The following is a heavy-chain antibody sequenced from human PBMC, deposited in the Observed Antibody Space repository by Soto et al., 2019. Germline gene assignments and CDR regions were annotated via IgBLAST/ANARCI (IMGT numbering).Heavy chain of an antibody. V-gene: IGHV3-30-3*01. CDR2: ISYDGNNK. Sequence: QVQLVESGGGVVQPGRSLRLSCAASGFTFSSYAMYWVRQAPGKGLEWVAVISYDGNNKYYADSVKGRFTISRDNSKNTLYLQMNSLRAEDPAVYYCARAGCDGGSCYTLVGLRYGMDVWGQGTTVTVSS. D-gene: IGHD2-15*01. CDR1: GFTFSSYA. CDR3: ARAGCDGGSCYTLVGLRYGMDV. J-gene: IGHJ6*02.